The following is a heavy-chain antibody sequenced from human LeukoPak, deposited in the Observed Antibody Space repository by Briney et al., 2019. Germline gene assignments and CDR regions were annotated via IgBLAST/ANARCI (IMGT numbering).Heavy chain of an antibody. J-gene: IGHJ4*02. CDR1: GFTFSSYW. Sequence: GGSLRLSCAASGFTFSSYWMSWVRQAPGKGLEWVANIKQDGSEKYYVDSVKGRFTISRDNSKNTLYLQMNSLRAEDTAVYYCAKGADYYDSSGFCDYWGQGTPVTVSS. CDR3: AKGADYYDSSGFCDY. V-gene: IGHV3-7*03. CDR2: IKQDGSEK. D-gene: IGHD3-22*01.